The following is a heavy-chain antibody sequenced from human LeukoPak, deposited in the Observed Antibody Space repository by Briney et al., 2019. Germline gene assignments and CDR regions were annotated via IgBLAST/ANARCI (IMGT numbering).Heavy chain of an antibody. V-gene: IGHV3-48*01. CDR2: ISSSSSTI. CDR3: AKGGVIRYFDWLFDAFDI. D-gene: IGHD3-9*01. CDR1: GFTFSSYS. Sequence: GGSLRLSCAASGFTFSSYSLNWVRQAPGKGLEWVSYISSSSSTIYYADSVKGRFTISRDNAKNSLYLQMNSLRAEDTAVYYCAKGGVIRYFDWLFDAFDIWGQGTMVTVSS. J-gene: IGHJ3*02.